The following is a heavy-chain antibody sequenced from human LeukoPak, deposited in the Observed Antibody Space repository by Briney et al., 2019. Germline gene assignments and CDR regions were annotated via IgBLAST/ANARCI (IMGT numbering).Heavy chain of an antibody. CDR2: IHPRSGET. D-gene: IGHD3-10*01. Sequence: ASVKVSCKASGYSFTAFYIHWVRQAPGQGLEWMGWIHPRSGETNYAYKFRGRVTMTRDTSISTTYMDLGSLGSDDTAVYYCARDGEYGTGSYYRGCFDYWGQGTLVSVSS. V-gene: IGHV1-2*02. CDR3: ARDGEYGTGSYYRGCFDY. J-gene: IGHJ4*02. CDR1: GYSFTAFY.